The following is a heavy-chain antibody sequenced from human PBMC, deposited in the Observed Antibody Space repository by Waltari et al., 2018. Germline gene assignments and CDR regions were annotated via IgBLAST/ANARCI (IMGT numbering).Heavy chain of an antibody. J-gene: IGHJ2*01. CDR2: TIPILCIA. D-gene: IGHD2-21*02. CDR1: GGTFSSYT. V-gene: IGHV1-69*02. CDR3: ARGRAYCGGDCWGWYFDL. Sequence: QVQLVQSGAEVKKPGSSVKVSCKASGGTFSSYTISWVRQAPGQGLEWMGRTIPILCIANYAQKFQGRVTITADKSTSTAYMELSSLRSEDTAVYYCARGRAYCGGDCWGWYFDLWGRGTLVTVSS.